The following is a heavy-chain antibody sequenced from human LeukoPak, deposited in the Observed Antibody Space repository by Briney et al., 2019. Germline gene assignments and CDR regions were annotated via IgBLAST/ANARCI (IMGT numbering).Heavy chain of an antibody. V-gene: IGHV3-21*01. Sequence: GGSLRLSCAASGFTFSSYSMNWVRQAPGKGLEWVSSISSSSSYIYYADSVKGRFTISRDNAKNSLYLQMNSLRAEDTAVYYCARASRGYSYGTFDYWGQGTLVTVSS. CDR1: GFTFSSYS. CDR3: ARASRGYSYGTFDY. J-gene: IGHJ4*02. CDR2: ISSSSSYI. D-gene: IGHD5-18*01.